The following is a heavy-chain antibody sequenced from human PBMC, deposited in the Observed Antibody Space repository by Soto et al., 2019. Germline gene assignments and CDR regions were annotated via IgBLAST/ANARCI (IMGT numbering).Heavy chain of an antibody. V-gene: IGHV1-46*01. CDR2: INPSGGST. Sequence: ASVKVSCKASGYTFTSYYMHWVRQAPGQGLEWMGIINPSGGSTSYAQKFQGRVTMTRDTSTSTVYMELSSLRSEDTAVYYCARASESDYGGNPSGAAFDIWGQGKMVTV. J-gene: IGHJ3*02. CDR3: ARASESDYGGNPSGAAFDI. CDR1: GYTFTSYY. D-gene: IGHD4-17*01.